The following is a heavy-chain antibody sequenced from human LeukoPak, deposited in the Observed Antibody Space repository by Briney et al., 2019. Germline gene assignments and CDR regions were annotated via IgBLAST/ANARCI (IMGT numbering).Heavy chain of an antibody. V-gene: IGHV4-59*01. CDR3: ARSITSSWYGNFQH. CDR1: GXSMSGYF. CDR2: IYYSGST. J-gene: IGHJ1*01. Sequence: KASETLSLTCTVSGXSMSGYFWSWIRQPPGKGLEWIGYIYYSGSTNYNPSLKSRVIISVDTSKNQFSLKLSSVTAADTAVYYCARSITSSWYGNFQHWGQGTLVTVSS. D-gene: IGHD6-13*01.